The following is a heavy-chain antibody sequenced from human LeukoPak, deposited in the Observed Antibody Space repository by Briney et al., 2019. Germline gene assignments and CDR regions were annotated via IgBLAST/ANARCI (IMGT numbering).Heavy chain of an antibody. J-gene: IGHJ3*02. D-gene: IGHD6-13*01. CDR1: GGSISSYY. CDR2: IYYSGST. Sequence: SETLSLTCTVSGGSISSYYWSWIRQPPGKGLEWIGYIYYSGSTNYNPSLKSRVTISVDTSKNQFSLKLSSVTAADTAVYYCARWSRAAGTNAFDIWGQGTMVTVSS. CDR3: ARWSRAAGTNAFDI. V-gene: IGHV4-59*12.